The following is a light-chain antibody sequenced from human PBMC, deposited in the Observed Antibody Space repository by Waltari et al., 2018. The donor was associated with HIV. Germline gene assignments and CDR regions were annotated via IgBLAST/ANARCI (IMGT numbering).Light chain of an antibody. CDR1: QTVSTNF. V-gene: IGKV3-20*01. Sequence: SVVTQSPGTLSLSPGDKVTLSCRTSQTVSTNFLCWYQSKSGQPPKLLFYGSSSRASGIPDRCSATGSDTGSGSDFSLTIHRLEPDDFAIYFCLLYGDSPRWTFGPGTRL. CDR2: GSS. CDR3: LLYGDSPRWT. J-gene: IGKJ1*01.